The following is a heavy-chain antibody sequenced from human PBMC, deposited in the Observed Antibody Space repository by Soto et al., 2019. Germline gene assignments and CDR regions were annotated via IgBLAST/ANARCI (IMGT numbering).Heavy chain of an antibody. CDR1: GFTFSSYA. V-gene: IGHV3-23*01. Sequence: VVSLRLSCAASGFTFSSYAMSWVRQAPGKGLEWVSAISGSGGSTYYADSVKGRFTISRDNSKNTLYLQMNSLRAEDTAVYYCAKVLTMIVVVGSFDYWGQGTLVTVSS. J-gene: IGHJ4*02. CDR3: AKVLTMIVVVGSFDY. D-gene: IGHD3-22*01. CDR2: ISGSGGST.